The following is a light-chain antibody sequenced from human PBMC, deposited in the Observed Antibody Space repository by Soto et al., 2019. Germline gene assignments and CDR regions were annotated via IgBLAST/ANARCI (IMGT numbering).Light chain of an antibody. CDR1: SSDVGGYNY. J-gene: IGLJ1*01. CDR2: DVS. V-gene: IGLV2-14*01. CDR3: SSYTSSSSYV. Sequence: QSALTQPASGSGCPGQSITISCTGTSSDVGGYNYVSWYQQHPGKAPKLMIYDVSNRPSGVSNRFSGSKSGNTASLTISGLQAEYEADYYCSSYTSSSSYVFGTGTKLTVL.